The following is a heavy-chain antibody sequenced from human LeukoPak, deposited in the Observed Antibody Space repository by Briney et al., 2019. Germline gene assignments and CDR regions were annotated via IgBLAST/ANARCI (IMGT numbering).Heavy chain of an antibody. Sequence: GGSLRLSCAASGFTFSSYDMHWVRQATGKGLEWVSAIGTAGDTYYPGSVKGRFTISRENAKNSLYLQMNSLRAGDTAVYYCARGNGDYGWDYWGQGTLVTVSS. CDR2: IGTAGDT. CDR3: ARGNGDYGWDY. J-gene: IGHJ4*02. CDR1: GFTFSSYD. D-gene: IGHD4-17*01. V-gene: IGHV3-13*01.